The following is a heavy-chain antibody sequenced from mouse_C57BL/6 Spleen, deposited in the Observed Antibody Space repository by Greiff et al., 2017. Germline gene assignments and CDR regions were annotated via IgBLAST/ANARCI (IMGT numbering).Heavy chain of an antibody. Sequence: QVQLKESGPGILQPSQTLSLTCSFSGFSLSTFGMGVGWIRQPSGKGLEWLAHIWWDDDKYYNPALKSRLTISKDTSKNQVFLKIANEDTADTATYCCARMRVATRYFDVWGTGTTVTVSS. CDR2: IWWDDDK. V-gene: IGHV8-8*01. D-gene: IGHD1-1*01. J-gene: IGHJ1*03. CDR1: GFSLSTFGMG. CDR3: ARMRVATRYFDV.